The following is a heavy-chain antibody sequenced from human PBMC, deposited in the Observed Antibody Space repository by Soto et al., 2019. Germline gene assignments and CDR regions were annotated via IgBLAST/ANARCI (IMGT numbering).Heavy chain of an antibody. CDR1: GYTFTNYG. J-gene: IGHJ5*02. Sequence: QVQLAQSGAEVKKPGASVKVSCRASGYTFTNYGFSWVRQAPGQGLEWMGWISAYTGNANYAQNFQGRVTMTTDTPTSTAYMELRSLRSDDTAIYYCARGSRFDWFDPWGQGTLVTVSS. V-gene: IGHV1-18*04. CDR2: ISAYTGNA. CDR3: ARGSRFDWFDP. D-gene: IGHD3-3*01.